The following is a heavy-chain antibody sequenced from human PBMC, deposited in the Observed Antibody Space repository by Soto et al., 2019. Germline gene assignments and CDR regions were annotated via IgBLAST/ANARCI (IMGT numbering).Heavy chain of an antibody. V-gene: IGHV1-69*06. Sequence: QVQLEQSGAEVKKPGSSVKVSCKASGGTLSDHGVAWLRQAPGQGLEWMGGTLPVFNAPKYAPRFQGTVTIAADKSTEIDYMELRSLTSEDTALYYCARGVFGSGNYYAVPSAFDIWGQGTMVIVSS. J-gene: IGHJ3*02. CDR3: ARGVFGSGNYYAVPSAFDI. CDR2: TLPVFNAP. D-gene: IGHD3-10*01. CDR1: GGTLSDHG.